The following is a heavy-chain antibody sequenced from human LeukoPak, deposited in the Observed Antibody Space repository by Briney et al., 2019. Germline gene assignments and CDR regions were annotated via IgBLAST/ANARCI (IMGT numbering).Heavy chain of an antibody. V-gene: IGHV4-34*01. J-gene: IGHJ4*02. CDR1: GGTSSVYC. Sequence: SDTLSLTCGVSGGTSSVYCWSWIRQPPGKGLEWIGEINHSGSTNHNPSLKSRVTISVDTSKNQFSLKLSSVTAADTAVYYCARVYSYGFSSLDYWGQGTLVTVSS. D-gene: IGHD5-18*01. CDR2: INHSGST. CDR3: ARVYSYGFSSLDY.